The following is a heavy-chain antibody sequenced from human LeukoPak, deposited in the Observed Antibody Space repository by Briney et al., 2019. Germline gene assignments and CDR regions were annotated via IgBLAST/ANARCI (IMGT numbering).Heavy chain of an antibody. CDR2: MNPYNGHT. Sequence: ASVKVSCKASGYTFASYDINWVRQATGQGLEWMGWMNPYNGHTGYAQNFQGRITMTRNASISTAYMELSSLRSEDTAVYYCARGIMVRGVILRRYYYYYMDVWGKGTTVTVSS. D-gene: IGHD3-10*01. V-gene: IGHV1-8*01. J-gene: IGHJ6*03. CDR3: ARGIMVRGVILRRYYYYYMDV. CDR1: GYTFASYD.